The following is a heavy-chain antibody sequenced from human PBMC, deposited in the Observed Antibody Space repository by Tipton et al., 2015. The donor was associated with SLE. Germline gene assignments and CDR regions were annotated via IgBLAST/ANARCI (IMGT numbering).Heavy chain of an antibody. CDR1: GFTIRTYS. Sequence: GSLRLSCAASGFTIRTYSMIWVRQAPGGGLEWVSSISSSSSYIYYADSVRGRFTISRDNAKNSLFLQMNSLRAEDTAVYYCARSPKGSPLFYFYYYMEVWGKGTTVTVSS. J-gene: IGHJ6*03. CDR3: ARSPKGSPLFYFYYYMEV. V-gene: IGHV3-21*06. CDR2: ISSSSSYI.